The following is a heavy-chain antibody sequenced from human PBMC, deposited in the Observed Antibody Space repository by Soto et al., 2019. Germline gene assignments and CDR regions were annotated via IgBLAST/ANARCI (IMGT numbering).Heavy chain of an antibody. J-gene: IGHJ6*02. CDR1: GGSINSDDSY. CDR2: IYDSETT. V-gene: IGHV4-30-4*01. Sequence: QVQLQESGPGLVKPSQTLSLTCTVSGGSINSDDSYWSWLRQPPGRVLEWIGYIYDSETTYYNPSLKSRVTISVDTSKNQFSLKLNSVTAADTAVYYCARDRQSEIVAMLASNGMDVWGQGTTVIVSS. CDR3: ARDRQSEIVAMLASNGMDV. D-gene: IGHD5-12*01.